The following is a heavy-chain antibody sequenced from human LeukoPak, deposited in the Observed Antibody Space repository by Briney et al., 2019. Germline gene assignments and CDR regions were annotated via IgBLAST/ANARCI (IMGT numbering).Heavy chain of an antibody. V-gene: IGHV4-61*01. J-gene: IGHJ4*02. CDR1: GGSVSSGSYY. Sequence: SETLSLTCTVSGGSVSSGSYYWSWIRQPPGKGLEWIGYIYYSGSTNYNPSLKSRVTISVDTSKNQFSLKLSSVTAADTAVYYCARVRGYCSSTICYRYYFDYWGQGTLVTVSS. CDR3: ARVRGYCSSTICYRYYFDY. CDR2: IYYSGST. D-gene: IGHD2-2*01.